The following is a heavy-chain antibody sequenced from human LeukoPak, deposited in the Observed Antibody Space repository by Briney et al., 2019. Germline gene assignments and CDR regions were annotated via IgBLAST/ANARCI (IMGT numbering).Heavy chain of an antibody. CDR1: GFTFSSYG. V-gene: IGHV3-33*01. CDR2: IWYDGSNK. Sequence: GGSLRLSCAASGFTFSSYGMHWVRQAPGKGLEWVAVIWYDGSNKYYADSVKGRFTISRDNSKNTLYLQMNSLRAEDTAVYYCVRDGSGSYSNAFDIWGQGTMVTVSS. J-gene: IGHJ3*02. CDR3: VRDGSGSYSNAFDI. D-gene: IGHD3-10*01.